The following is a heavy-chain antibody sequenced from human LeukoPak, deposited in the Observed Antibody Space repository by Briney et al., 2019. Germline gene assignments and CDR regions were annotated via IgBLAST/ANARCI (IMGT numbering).Heavy chain of an antibody. CDR3: ARGYVDTATGFDP. J-gene: IGHJ5*02. D-gene: IGHD5-18*01. CDR2: INPNSGGT. V-gene: IGHV1-2*02. CDR1: GYTFTGYY. Sequence: GASVKVSCKASGYTFTGYYMHWVRQAPGQGLEWMGWINPNSGGTNYAQKFQGRVTMTRDTSISTAYMVLSRLRSDDTAVYYCARGYVDTATGFDPWGQGTLVTVSS.